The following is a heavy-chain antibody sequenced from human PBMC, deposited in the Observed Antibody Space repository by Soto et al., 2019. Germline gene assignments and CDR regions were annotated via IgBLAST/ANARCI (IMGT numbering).Heavy chain of an antibody. CDR2: ISASTITS. CDR1: GFTFRKYA. J-gene: IGHJ4*02. Sequence: EVQLLESGGGLVQPGESLRLSCAASGFTFRKYAMSWVRQAPGKGLEWVSAISASTITSYYADSVKGRSTISRDNSANRLYLQMNGLRAEDTAIYYCAYTGDSGFDPNFDSWGQGTMVTVSS. V-gene: IGHV3-23*01. CDR3: AYTGDSGFDPNFDS. D-gene: IGHD5-12*01.